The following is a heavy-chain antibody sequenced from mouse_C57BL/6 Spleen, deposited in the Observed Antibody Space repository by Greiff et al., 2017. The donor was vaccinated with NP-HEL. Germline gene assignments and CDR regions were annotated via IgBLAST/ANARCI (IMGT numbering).Heavy chain of an antibody. Sequence: VQLVESGAELVKPGASVKMSCKASGYTFTTYPIEWMKQNHGKSLEWIGNFHPYNDDTKYNEKFKGKATLTVEKSSSTVYLELSRLTSDDSAVYYCARGDYGSSYWYFDVWGTGTTVTVSS. CDR2: FHPYNDDT. V-gene: IGHV1-47*01. J-gene: IGHJ1*03. CDR3: ARGDYGSSYWYFDV. CDR1: GYTFTTYP. D-gene: IGHD1-1*01.